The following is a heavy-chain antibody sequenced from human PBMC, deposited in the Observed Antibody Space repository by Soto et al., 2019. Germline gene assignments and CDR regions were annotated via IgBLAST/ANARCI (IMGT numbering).Heavy chain of an antibody. Sequence: ESLKISCKGSGYNFAGYWIAWVRQMPGKGLELMGIIYPSDSDTRYRPSFQGQVTISADRSISSAYLQWSSLRASDTAMYYCARGGVSTRTFDYWGQGTPVTVSS. V-gene: IGHV5-51*01. J-gene: IGHJ4*02. D-gene: IGHD3-3*01. CDR2: IYPSDSDT. CDR3: ARGGVSTRTFDY. CDR1: GYNFAGYW.